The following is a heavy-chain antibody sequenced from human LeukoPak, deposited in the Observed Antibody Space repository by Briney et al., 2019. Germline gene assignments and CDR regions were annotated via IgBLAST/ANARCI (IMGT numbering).Heavy chain of an antibody. CDR3: ASVYSSSGSGDY. V-gene: IGHV4-59*01. D-gene: IGHD6-13*01. Sequence: SETLSLTCTVSGGSISSYYWSWIRQPPGKGLEWIGYIYYSGSTNYNPSLKSRVTISVDTSKNQFSLKLSSVTAADTAVYYCASVYSSSGSGDYWGQGTLVTVSS. J-gene: IGHJ4*02. CDR2: IYYSGST. CDR1: GGSISSYY.